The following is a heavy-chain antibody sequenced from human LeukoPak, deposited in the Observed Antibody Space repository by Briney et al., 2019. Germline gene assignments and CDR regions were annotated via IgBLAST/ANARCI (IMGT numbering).Heavy chain of an antibody. D-gene: IGHD3-3*01. CDR1: GGSFSGYY. Sequence: SETLSLTCAVYGGSFSGYYWSWIRQPPGKGLEWIGEINHSGSTSYNPSLKSRVTISVDTSKNQFSLKLSSVTAADTAVYYCARGSYDFWSGYYTLFDYWGQGTLVTVSS. J-gene: IGHJ4*02. V-gene: IGHV4-34*01. CDR2: INHSGST. CDR3: ARGSYDFWSGYYTLFDY.